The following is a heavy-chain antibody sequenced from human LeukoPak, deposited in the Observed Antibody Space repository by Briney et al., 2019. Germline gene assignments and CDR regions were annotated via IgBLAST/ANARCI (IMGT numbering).Heavy chain of an antibody. J-gene: IGHJ3*02. CDR2: IKQDGSEK. V-gene: IGHV3-7*01. Sequence: SGGSLRLSCAASGFTFSSYWMSWVRQAPGKGLEWVANIKQDGSEKYYVDSVKGRFTISRDNAKNSLYLQMNSLRAEDTAVYYCASSMNQAAAYDAFDIWGQGTMVTVSS. CDR1: GFTFSSYW. D-gene: IGHD6-13*01. CDR3: ASSMNQAAAYDAFDI.